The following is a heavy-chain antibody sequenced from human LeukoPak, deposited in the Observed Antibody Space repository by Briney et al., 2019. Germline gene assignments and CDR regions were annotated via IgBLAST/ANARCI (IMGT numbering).Heavy chain of an antibody. Sequence: ASVKVSCKASGYTFTSYYMHWVRQAPGQGLEWMGIINPSGGSTSYAQKFKGRVTMTRDTSTSTVYMELSSLRSEDTAVYYCAISAEPSSSWLGFDYWGQGTLVTVSS. V-gene: IGHV1-46*01. CDR3: AISAEPSSSWLGFDY. J-gene: IGHJ4*02. D-gene: IGHD6-13*01. CDR1: GYTFTSYY. CDR2: INPSGGST.